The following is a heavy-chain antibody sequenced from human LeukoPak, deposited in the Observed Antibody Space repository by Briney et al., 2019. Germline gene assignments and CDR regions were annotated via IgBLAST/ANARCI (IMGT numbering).Heavy chain of an antibody. CDR2: IKEDGTEK. V-gene: IGHV3-7*01. J-gene: IGHJ4*02. D-gene: IGHD3-9*01. CDR3: AKDRRLVHYYFDY. Sequence: GGSLRLSCVASGFTFNSYWMSWVRQAPGKGLEWVANIKEDGTEKYHVDSVRGRFTLSRDNAENSLYLQMSSLRAEDTAVYYCAKDRRLVHYYFDYWGQGTLVTVSS. CDR1: GFTFNSYW.